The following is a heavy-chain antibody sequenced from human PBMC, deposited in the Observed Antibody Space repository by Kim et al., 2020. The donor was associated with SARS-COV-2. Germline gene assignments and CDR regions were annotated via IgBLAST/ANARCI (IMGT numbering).Heavy chain of an antibody. CDR2: LYYSGST. CDR3: ARETRTYVDYIAPRYYGMDV. V-gene: IGHV4-61*01. J-gene: IGHJ6*02. CDR1: GGSVSSGSYY. Sequence: SETLSLTCTVSGGSVSSGSYYWSWIRQPPGKGLEWIGYLYYSGSTNYNPSLKSRVTISVDTSKNQFSLKLSSVTAADTAVYYCARETRTYVDYIAPRYYGMDVWRQGTTVTVSS. D-gene: IGHD4-17*01.